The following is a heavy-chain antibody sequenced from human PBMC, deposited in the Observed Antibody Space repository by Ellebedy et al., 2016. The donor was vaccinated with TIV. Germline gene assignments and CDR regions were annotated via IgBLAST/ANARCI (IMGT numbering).Heavy chain of an antibody. Sequence: SETLSLTCTVSGGSISSYYWSWIRQPAGKALEWIGRIYTSGSTDYNPSLKSRVTMSIDTSKNQFSVRLSSVTAADTALYYCARDARADYGFYFDYWGQGTLVTVSS. V-gene: IGHV4-4*07. D-gene: IGHD4-17*01. CDR1: GGSISSYY. J-gene: IGHJ4*02. CDR2: IYTSGST. CDR3: ARDARADYGFYFDY.